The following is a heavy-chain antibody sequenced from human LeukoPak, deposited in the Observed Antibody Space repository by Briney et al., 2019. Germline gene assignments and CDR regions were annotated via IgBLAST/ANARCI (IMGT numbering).Heavy chain of an antibody. Sequence: PSETLSLTCTVSGVSISSYYWSWIRQPAGKGLEWIGRIYTSGGTNYNPSLKSRVTMSVDTSKNQFSLKLSSVTAADTAVYYCARDNEATVTTGWFDPWGQGTLVTVSS. J-gene: IGHJ5*02. CDR1: GVSISSYY. V-gene: IGHV4-4*07. CDR3: ARDNEATVTTGWFDP. D-gene: IGHD4-17*01. CDR2: IYTSGGT.